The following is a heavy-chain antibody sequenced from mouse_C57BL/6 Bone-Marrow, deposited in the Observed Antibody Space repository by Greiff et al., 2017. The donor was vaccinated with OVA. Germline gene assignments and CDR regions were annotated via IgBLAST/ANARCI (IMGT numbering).Heavy chain of an antibody. J-gene: IGHJ3*01. V-gene: IGHV5-6*01. CDR2: ISSGGSYT. CDR1: GFTFSSYG. Sequence: DVQLQESGGDLVKPGGSLKLSCAASGFTFSSYGMSWVRQTPDKRLEWVATISSGGSYTYYPDSVKGRFTISRDNAKNTLYLQMSSLKSEDTAMYYCARGWWAYWGQGTLVTVSA. CDR3: ARGWWAY.